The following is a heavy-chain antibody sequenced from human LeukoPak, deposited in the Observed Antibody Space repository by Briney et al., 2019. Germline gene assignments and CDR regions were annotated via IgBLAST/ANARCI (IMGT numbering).Heavy chain of an antibody. CDR3: ARGTAAAGEN. D-gene: IGHD6-13*01. Sequence: KFQGRVTITRDTSASTAYMELSSLRSEDTAVYYCARGTAAAGENWGQGTLVTVSS. J-gene: IGHJ4*02. V-gene: IGHV1-3*01.